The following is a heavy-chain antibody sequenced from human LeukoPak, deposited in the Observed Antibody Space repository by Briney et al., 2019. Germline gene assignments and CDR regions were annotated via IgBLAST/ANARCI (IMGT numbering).Heavy chain of an antibody. CDR1: GGTFSSYA. Sequence: SVKVSCKASGGTFSSYAISWVRQAPGQGLEWMGGIIPIFGTANYAQKFQGRVTITADESTSTAYMELSSLRSEDTAVYYCASPYSSSSGYYYGMDVWGQGTTVTVSS. CDR3: ASPYSSSSGYYYGMDV. CDR2: IIPIFGTA. V-gene: IGHV1-69*13. J-gene: IGHJ6*02. D-gene: IGHD6-6*01.